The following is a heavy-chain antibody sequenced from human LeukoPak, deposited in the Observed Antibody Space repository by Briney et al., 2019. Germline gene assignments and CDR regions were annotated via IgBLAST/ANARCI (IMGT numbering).Heavy chain of an antibody. D-gene: IGHD1-1*01. CDR2: IKQDGSEK. CDR3: ASLGN. Sequence: GGSLRLSCAASGFDFSIYRMNWVRQAPGKGLEWVANIKQDGSEKFYVDSVKGRFTISRDNAKNSLYLQMNSLRADDTAVYYCASLGNWGQGTLVTVSS. J-gene: IGHJ4*02. CDR1: GFDFSIYR. V-gene: IGHV3-7*01.